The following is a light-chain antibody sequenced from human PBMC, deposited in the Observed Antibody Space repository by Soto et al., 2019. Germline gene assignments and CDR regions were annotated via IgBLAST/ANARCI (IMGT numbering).Light chain of an antibody. V-gene: IGLV1-40*01. CDR2: DNS. Sequence: QSVLTQPPSVSGSPGQWVTISCTGSSSNIGAGYDVHWYQQLPGKAPKLLIYDNSNRPSGVPDRFSGSKSGTSASLAITGLQAEDEADYYCQSYDSSLSGSVFGGGTKVTVL. CDR3: QSYDSSLSGSV. J-gene: IGLJ3*02. CDR1: SSNIGAGYD.